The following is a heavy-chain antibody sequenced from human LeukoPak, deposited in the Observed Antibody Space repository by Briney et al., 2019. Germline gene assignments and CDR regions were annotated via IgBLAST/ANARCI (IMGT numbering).Heavy chain of an antibody. D-gene: IGHD4-11*01. CDR3: ARYPNDHSNAGDY. CDR1: GYSFTSYW. J-gene: IGHJ4*02. Sequence: GESLKISCKGSGYSFTSYWIAWVRQQPGKGLEWMGIIHPGDSDTRDSPSFQGQVTMSADKSNSTAYLQWSSLKASDTAMYYCARYPNDHSNAGDYWGQGTLVTVSS. CDR2: IHPGDSDT. V-gene: IGHV5-51*01.